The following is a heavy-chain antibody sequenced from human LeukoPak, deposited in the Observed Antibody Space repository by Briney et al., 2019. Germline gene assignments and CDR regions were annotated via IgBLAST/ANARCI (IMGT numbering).Heavy chain of an antibody. D-gene: IGHD7-27*01. J-gene: IGHJ3*02. Sequence: PSETLSLTCTVSGGSISSSSYYWGWIRQPPGKGLEWIGSIYYSGSTYYNPSLKSRVTISVDTSKNQFSLKLSSVTAADTAVYYCARAGPGAFDIWGQGTMVTVSS. CDR1: GGSISSSSYY. V-gene: IGHV4-39*07. CDR2: IYYSGST. CDR3: ARAGPGAFDI.